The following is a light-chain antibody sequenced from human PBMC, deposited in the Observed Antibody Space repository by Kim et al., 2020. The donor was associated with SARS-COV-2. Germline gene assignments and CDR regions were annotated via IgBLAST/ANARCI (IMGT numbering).Light chain of an antibody. V-gene: IGLV3-21*04. Sequence: SYELTQSPSVSVAPGKTATITCGGNDIGTKGVHWYQQKPGQAPVLVIYDDSDRPSGIPERFSGSSSGNIATLTISRVEAGDEADYYCQVWDSRSDHVVFGGGTQLTVL. CDR2: DDS. CDR1: DIGTKG. J-gene: IGLJ2*01. CDR3: QVWDSRSDHVV.